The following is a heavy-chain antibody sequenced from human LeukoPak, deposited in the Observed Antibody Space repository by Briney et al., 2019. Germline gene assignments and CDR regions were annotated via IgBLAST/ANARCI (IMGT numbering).Heavy chain of an antibody. Sequence: PGGSLRLSCAASGFTVSRNYMSWGRQAPGEGLEWVSVIYSGGSTYYADSVKGRFTISRDNSKNTLYLQMSSLRAEDTAVYYCSHGAVDSFDIWGQGTMVTVSS. V-gene: IGHV3-66*01. CDR1: GFTVSRNY. CDR3: SHGAVDSFDI. D-gene: IGHD4-17*01. J-gene: IGHJ3*02. CDR2: IYSGGST.